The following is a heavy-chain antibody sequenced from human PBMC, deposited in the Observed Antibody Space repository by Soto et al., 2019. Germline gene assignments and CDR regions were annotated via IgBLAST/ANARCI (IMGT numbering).Heavy chain of an antibody. Sequence: SVKVSCKASGGTFSSYTISWVRQAPGQGLEWMGRIIPILGIANYAQKFQGRVTITADKSTSTAYMELSSLRSEDTAVYYCARGGPYYYGMDVWGQGITVTVSS. J-gene: IGHJ6*02. V-gene: IGHV1-69*02. CDR1: GGTFSSYT. CDR2: IIPILGIA. CDR3: ARGGPYYYGMDV.